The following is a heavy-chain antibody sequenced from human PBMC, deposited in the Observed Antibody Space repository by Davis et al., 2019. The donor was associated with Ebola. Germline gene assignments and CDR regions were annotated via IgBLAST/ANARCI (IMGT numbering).Heavy chain of an antibody. Sequence: SETLSLTCTVSGGSVNSGSYYWTWIRQPPGKGLEWIGNVYYSGTTTYNPSLKSPVTISIDTSENQFSLNLISVTAADTAVYYCARGQMATISSWGQGTLVTVSS. CDR3: ARGQMATISS. CDR1: GGSVNSGSYY. V-gene: IGHV4-61*01. CDR2: VYYSGTT. D-gene: IGHD5-24*01. J-gene: IGHJ5*02.